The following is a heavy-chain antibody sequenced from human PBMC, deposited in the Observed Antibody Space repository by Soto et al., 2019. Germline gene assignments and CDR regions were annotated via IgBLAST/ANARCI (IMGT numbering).Heavy chain of an antibody. J-gene: IGHJ4*02. CDR3: AAGEPLNY. Sequence: QMQLVESVGGVVQPGRSLRLSCAASGFTFSNYGMHWVRQAPGKGLEWVAIIWYDASNKYYADSVKGRFTISRDNSMNTVYLQMNSLRAEDTAMYFCAAGEPLNYRGQGTLVTVSS. CDR1: GFTFSNYG. V-gene: IGHV3-33*01. D-gene: IGHD3-10*01. CDR2: IWYDASNK.